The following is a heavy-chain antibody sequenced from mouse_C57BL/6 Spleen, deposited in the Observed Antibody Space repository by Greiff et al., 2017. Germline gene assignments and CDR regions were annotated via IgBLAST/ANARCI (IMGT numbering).Heavy chain of an antibody. Sequence: QVQLQQSGAELARPGASVKMSCKASGYTFTSYTMPWVKQRPGQGLEWIGYINPSSGYTKSNQKFKDKATLTADKSSSTAYMQLSCLSSEDSAVYYCAICSYYGCYGEGYYAMDYWGQGTSVTVSS. CDR3: AICSYYGCYGEGYYAMDY. D-gene: IGHD2-3*01. J-gene: IGHJ4*01. CDR2: INPSSGYT. V-gene: IGHV1-4*01. CDR1: GYTFTSYT.